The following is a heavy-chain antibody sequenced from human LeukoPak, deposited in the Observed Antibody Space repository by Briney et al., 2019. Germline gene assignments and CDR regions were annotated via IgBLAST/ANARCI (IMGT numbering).Heavy chain of an antibody. J-gene: IGHJ5*02. V-gene: IGHV4-34*12. CDR3: ARSRGIAVAARRNNLFDP. CDR1: GGSFSGYY. CDR2: IIHSGST. Sequence: SETLSLTCAVYGGSFSGYYWSWVRQPPGKGLEWMGEIIHSGSTNYNPPLQSRVTISVHTSKNQYSLKLSTVTAADTAVYYCARSRGIAVAARRNNLFDPWGQGTLVTVPS. D-gene: IGHD6-19*01.